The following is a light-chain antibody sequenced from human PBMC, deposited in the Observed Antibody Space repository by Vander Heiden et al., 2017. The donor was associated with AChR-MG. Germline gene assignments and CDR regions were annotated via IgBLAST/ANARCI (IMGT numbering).Light chain of an antibody. V-gene: IGKV3-11*01. CDR1: QNVRNF. J-gene: IGKJ2*01. Sequence: DIDLTQSPATLSLSAGERATPSRRASQNVRNFLAWYQQKPSQTPRLLIYEASNRAAGVPARFSGSGSGTDFTLTISSLEPEDFAVYYCQQRSNRYTFGQGTTLEI. CDR3: QQRSNRYT. CDR2: EAS.